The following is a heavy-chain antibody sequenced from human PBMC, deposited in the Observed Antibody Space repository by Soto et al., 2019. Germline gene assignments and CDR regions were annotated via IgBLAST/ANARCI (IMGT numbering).Heavy chain of an antibody. CDR3: AKGAVAGTPTSYYYYGMDV. V-gene: IGHV1-69*12. J-gene: IGHJ6*02. CDR2: IIPIFGKV. CDR1: GGTFRTYA. D-gene: IGHD6-19*01. Sequence: QVQLLQSGAEVKKPGSSVRVSCEASGGTFRTYAISWVRQAPGQGLEWMGEIIPIFGKVNYAQKSQGRVRITADESTTTVYMDLRSLTSEDTAVYYCAKGAVAGTPTSYYYYGMDVWGQGTTVTVS.